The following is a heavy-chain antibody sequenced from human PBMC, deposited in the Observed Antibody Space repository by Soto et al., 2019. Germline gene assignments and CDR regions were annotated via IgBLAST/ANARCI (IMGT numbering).Heavy chain of an antibody. J-gene: IGHJ4*02. D-gene: IGHD2-15*01. CDR3: ARDDTVVTDDGGY. V-gene: IGHV4-30-4*01. CDR2: IYYSGST. CDR1: GGSISSGDYY. Sequence: QVQLQESGPGLVKPSQTLSLICTVSGGSISSGDYYWSWICQPPGKGLEWIGYIYYSGSTYYNPSLKSRVTISVDTSKNQFSLKLSSVTAADTAVYYCARDDTVVTDDGGYWGQGTLVTVSS.